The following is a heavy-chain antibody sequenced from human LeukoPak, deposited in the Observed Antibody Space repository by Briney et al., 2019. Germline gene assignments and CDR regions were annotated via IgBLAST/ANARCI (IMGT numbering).Heavy chain of an antibody. CDR2: ISSSSSTI. CDR3: AKAGGTYYPDHFDP. CDR1: GFTSSSYS. Sequence: GGSLRLSCAASGFTSSSYSMNWVRQAPGKGLEWVSYISSSSSTIYYADSVKGRFTISRDNSNNTLYMQMDSLRIEDTAVYYCAKAGGTYYPDHFDPWGQGTLVTVSS. V-gene: IGHV3-48*01. J-gene: IGHJ5*02. D-gene: IGHD3-10*01.